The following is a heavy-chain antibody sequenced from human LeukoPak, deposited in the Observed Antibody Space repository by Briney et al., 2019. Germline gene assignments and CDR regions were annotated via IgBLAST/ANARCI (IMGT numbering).Heavy chain of an antibody. CDR3: VRGGYYYNT. Sequence: GASVKVSCRASGYTFTGYDINWVRQAPGQGLEWMGYMNPHSGDTGYAQKFQGRVSLTRSTSTSTAYMELSSLKSDDTAVYYCVRGGYYYNTWGQGTLVTVSS. CDR2: MNPHSGDT. J-gene: IGHJ4*02. CDR1: GYTFTGYD. D-gene: IGHD3-22*01. V-gene: IGHV1-8*01.